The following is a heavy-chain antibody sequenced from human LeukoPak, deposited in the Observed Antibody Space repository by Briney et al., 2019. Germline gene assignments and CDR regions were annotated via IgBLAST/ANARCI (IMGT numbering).Heavy chain of an antibody. CDR2: INPSGGST. V-gene: IGHV1-46*01. CDR3: AKYGLSPYFDY. J-gene: IGHJ4*02. Sequence: VASVKVSCKASGYTFTNYHIHWVRQAPGQGLEWMGIINPSGGSTGSAQKFQGRVTMTRDMSTSTVYMELSSLTSEDMAIYYCAKYGLSPYFDYWGQGTLVSVPS. D-gene: IGHD4-17*01. CDR1: GYTFTNYH.